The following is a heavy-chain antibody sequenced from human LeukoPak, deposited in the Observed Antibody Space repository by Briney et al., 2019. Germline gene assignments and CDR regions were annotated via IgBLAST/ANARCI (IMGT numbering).Heavy chain of an antibody. CDR1: GFPFSSYS. Sequence: PGGSLRLSCAASGFPFSSYSMNWVRQAPGKGLEWVSSISSSSSYIYYADSVKGRFTISRDNAKNSLYLQMNSLRAEDTAVYYCARAIAVAGTEFDYWGQGTLVTVSS. V-gene: IGHV3-21*01. CDR2: ISSSSSYI. D-gene: IGHD6-19*01. J-gene: IGHJ4*02. CDR3: ARAIAVAGTEFDY.